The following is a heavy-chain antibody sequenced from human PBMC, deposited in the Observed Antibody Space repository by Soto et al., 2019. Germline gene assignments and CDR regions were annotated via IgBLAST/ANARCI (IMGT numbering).Heavy chain of an antibody. CDR2: IIPISGTT. V-gene: IGHV1-69*06. Sequence: QVQLVQSGAEVKRPESSMKVSCKPSGSTFNNYAINWVRQAPGQGLEWMGAIIPISGTTKYAQKFQGRVPITADKSTSTVYMDLSSLRSEDTAVYYCARWGGLSCSGAVCFKKPFDYWGQGTLVTVSS. CDR3: ARWGGLSCSGAVCFKKPFDY. D-gene: IGHD2-8*02. J-gene: IGHJ4*02. CDR1: GSTFNNYA.